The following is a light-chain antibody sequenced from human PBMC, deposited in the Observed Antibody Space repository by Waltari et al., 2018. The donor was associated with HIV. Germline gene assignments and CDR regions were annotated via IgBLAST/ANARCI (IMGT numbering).Light chain of an antibody. Sequence: QSALTQPPSASGSPGQSVTISCTGTSSDVGGYNYVSWYLQRPGKAPKLVVYEVIKRPSGVPDRFSASKSGNTASLTVSGLQAEDEGDYYCCSYAGWSDSWVFGTGTKVTVL. V-gene: IGLV2-8*01. CDR3: CSYAGWSDSWV. J-gene: IGLJ1*01. CDR2: EVI. CDR1: SSDVGGYNY.